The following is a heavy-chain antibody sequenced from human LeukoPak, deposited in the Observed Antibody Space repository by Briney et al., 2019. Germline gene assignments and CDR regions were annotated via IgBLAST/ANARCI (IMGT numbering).Heavy chain of an antibody. CDR3: AREVIQGFKYQLLRRYNWFDP. V-gene: IGHV1-8*01. D-gene: IGHD2-2*01. Sequence: ASVKVSCKASGYTFTSYDINWVRQATGQGLEWMGWMNPNSGNTGHAQKFQGRVTMTRNTSISTAYMELSSLRSEDTAVYYCAREVIQGFKYQLLRRYNWFDPWGQGTLVTVSS. CDR1: GYTFTSYD. J-gene: IGHJ5*02. CDR2: MNPNSGNT.